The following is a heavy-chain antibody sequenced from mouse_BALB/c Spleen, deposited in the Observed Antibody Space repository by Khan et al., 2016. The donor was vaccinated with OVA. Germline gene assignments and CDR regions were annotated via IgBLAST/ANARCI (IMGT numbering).Heavy chain of an antibody. J-gene: IGHJ3*01. V-gene: IGHV14-1*02. CDR1: GFNIKDYY. CDR2: IDPENGET. Sequence: VQLKQSGTDLVRPGALVKLSCKASGFNIKDYYMHWVQQRPEQGLEWIGWIDPENGETFYDPKLQGKASVTADTSSNTAYLQISSLTSEDAAIYSCARSGYFAWFAYWGQGTLVTVSA. CDR3: ARSGYFAWFAY.